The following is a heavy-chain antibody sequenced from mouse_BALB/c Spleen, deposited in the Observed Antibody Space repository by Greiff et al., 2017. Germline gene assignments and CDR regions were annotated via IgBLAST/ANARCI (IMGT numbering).Heavy chain of an antibody. CDR2: IRSKSNNYAT. V-gene: IGHV10-1*02. J-gene: IGHJ4*01. D-gene: IGHD1-1*01. CDR1: GFTFNTYA. CDR3: VRLRYYAMDY. Sequence: VQLVESGGGLVQPKGSLKLSCAASGFTFNTYAMNWVRQAPGKGLEWVARIRSKSNNYATYYADSVKDRFTISRDDSQSMLYLQMNNLKTEDTAMYYCVRLRYYAMDYWGQGTSVTVSS.